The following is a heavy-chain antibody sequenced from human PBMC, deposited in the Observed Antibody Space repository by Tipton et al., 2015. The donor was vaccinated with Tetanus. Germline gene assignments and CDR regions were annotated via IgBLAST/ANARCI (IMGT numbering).Heavy chain of an antibody. CDR2: ILYGGST. J-gene: IGHJ4*02. V-gene: IGHV4-61*01. CDR1: GGSVSSGSYY. D-gene: IGHD3-3*01. CDR3: ARIHDFWSGYFDF. Sequence: TLSLTCTVSGGSVSSGSYYWAWIRQPPGKGLEYIGYILYGGSTHYSPSLKSRVTVSADPSKNQFSLKLSSVTAADTAVYYCARIHDFWSGYFDFWGQGPLVTVSS.